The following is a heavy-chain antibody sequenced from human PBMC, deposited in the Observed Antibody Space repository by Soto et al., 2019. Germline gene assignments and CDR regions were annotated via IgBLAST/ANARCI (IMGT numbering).Heavy chain of an antibody. V-gene: IGHV1-69*12. CDR1: GGTFSSYA. Sequence: QVQLVQSGAEVKKPGSSVKVSCKASGGTFSSYAISWVRQAPGQGLEWMGGIIPIFDTADYAPKFQGRVTITADESTSTAYMELSSLRSEDTAVYYCARHGITGTWVYYYGMDVWGQGTTVTVSS. J-gene: IGHJ6*02. D-gene: IGHD1-7*01. CDR2: IIPIFDTA. CDR3: ARHGITGTWVYYYGMDV.